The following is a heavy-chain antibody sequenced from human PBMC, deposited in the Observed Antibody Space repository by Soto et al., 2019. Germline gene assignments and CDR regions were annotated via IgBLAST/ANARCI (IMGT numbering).Heavy chain of an antibody. J-gene: IGHJ4*02. CDR3: TRRGSSGTPVDY. CDR1: DYSISGGYY. V-gene: IGHV4-38-2*01. Sequence: SETLSLTCGVSDYSISGGYYWGWIRQPPGKGLEWIGNIYHSGSTHYNPALKSRVTISVDTSKNQFSLKLKSVTAADTAVYYCTRRGSSGTPVDYWGQGTLVTVSS. D-gene: IGHD1-26*01. CDR2: IYHSGST.